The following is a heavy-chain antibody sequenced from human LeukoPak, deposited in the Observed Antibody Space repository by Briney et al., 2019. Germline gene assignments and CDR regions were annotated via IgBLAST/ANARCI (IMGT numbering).Heavy chain of an antibody. CDR3: ARAQMGTPTDC. Sequence: GGSLRLSRAASGFTLSDYAMYWVRQAPGKGLVWVSRFTADGSSTIYADSVMGRFTVSRDIAKNTLYLQMYSLRAEDTAVYYCARAQMGTPTDCWGQGTLVTVSS. V-gene: IGHV3-74*01. CDR2: FTADGSST. CDR1: GFTLSDYA. J-gene: IGHJ4*02. D-gene: IGHD1-14*01.